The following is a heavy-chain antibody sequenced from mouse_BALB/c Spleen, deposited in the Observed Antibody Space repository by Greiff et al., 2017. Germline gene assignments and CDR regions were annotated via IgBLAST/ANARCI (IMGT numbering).Heavy chain of an antibody. CDR1: GFTFSSYA. CDR3: ARGGGGNYYFDY. J-gene: IGHJ2*01. CDR2: ISSGGST. V-gene: IGHV5-6-5*01. D-gene: IGHD2-1*01. Sequence: DVKLVESGGGLVKPGGSLKLSCAASGFTFSSYAMSWVRQTPEKRLEWVASISSGGSTYYPDSVKGRFTISRDNARNILYLQMSSLRSEDTAMYYCARGGGGNYYFDYWGQGTTLTVSS.